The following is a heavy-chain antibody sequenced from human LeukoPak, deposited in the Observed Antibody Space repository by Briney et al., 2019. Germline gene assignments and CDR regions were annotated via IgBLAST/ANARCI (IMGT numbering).Heavy chain of an antibody. J-gene: IGHJ5*02. V-gene: IGHV3-66*01. CDR1: GFTFSSYW. CDR3: AREAAAGILAYFDP. CDR2: IYSGGST. D-gene: IGHD6-13*01. Sequence: GGSLRLSCAASGFTFSSYWMSWVRQAPGKGLEWVSVIYSGGSTYYADSVKGRFTISRDNSKNSLYLQMNSLRAEDTAVYYCAREAAAGILAYFDPWGQGTLVTVSS.